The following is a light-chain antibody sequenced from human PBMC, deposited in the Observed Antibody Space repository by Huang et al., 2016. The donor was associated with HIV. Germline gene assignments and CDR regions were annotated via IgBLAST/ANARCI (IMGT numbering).Light chain of an antibody. CDR2: AAS. CDR1: HRVANNF. Sequence: DIVLTQSPGTLSLSPGERATLPCRASHRVANNFLAWYRQRPVQAPRLLSYAASTRATGIAGRFSGSGSGTDFILTINRLGPEDFAVYYCQQYGSSPGTFGQGTKVEIK. V-gene: IGKV3-20*01. CDR3: QQYGSSPGT. J-gene: IGKJ1*01.